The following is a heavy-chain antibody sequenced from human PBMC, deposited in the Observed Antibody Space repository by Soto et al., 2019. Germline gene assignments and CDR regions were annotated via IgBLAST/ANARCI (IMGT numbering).Heavy chain of an antibody. CDR1: GFTFSSYR. Sequence: RLSCAASGFTFSSYRMHWVRQAPAKALGWVAVIWYDGSNKYYADSVTVRFTISKHNSKNTLYLQMNNLRAEDTALYCCARFLGVAVAGTNYYYYGMDVWGQGTTVTVSS. CDR2: IWYDGSNK. D-gene: IGHD6-19*01. CDR3: ARFLGVAVAGTNYYYYGMDV. J-gene: IGHJ6*02. V-gene: IGHV3-33*01.